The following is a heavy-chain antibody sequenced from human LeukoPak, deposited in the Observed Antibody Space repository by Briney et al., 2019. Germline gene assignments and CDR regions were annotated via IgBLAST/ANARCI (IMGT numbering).Heavy chain of an antibody. CDR2: IIPIFGTA. CDR1: GGTFSSYA. D-gene: IGHD6-13*01. V-gene: IGHV1-69*13. J-gene: IGHJ4*02. Sequence: SVEVSCKASGGTFSSYAISWVRQAPGQGLEWMGGIIPIFGTANYAQKFQGRVTITADESTSTAYMELSSLRSEDTAVYYCARDGGIAALSFDYWGQGTLVTVSS. CDR3: ARDGGIAALSFDY.